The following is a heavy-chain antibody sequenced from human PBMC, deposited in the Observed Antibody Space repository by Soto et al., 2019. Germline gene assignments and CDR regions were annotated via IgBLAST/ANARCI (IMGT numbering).Heavy chain of an antibody. D-gene: IGHD1-1*01. V-gene: IGHV4-34*01. J-gene: IGHJ6*02. CDR2: INHSGST. CDR1: GGSFSGYY. CDR3: ARIRDVTNGYYYYYGMDV. Sequence: PSETLSLTCAVYGGSFSGYYWSWIRQPPGKGLEWIGEINHSGSTNYNPSLKSRVTISVDTSKNQFSLKLSSVTAADTAVYYCARIRDVTNGYYYYYGMDVWGQGNTVT.